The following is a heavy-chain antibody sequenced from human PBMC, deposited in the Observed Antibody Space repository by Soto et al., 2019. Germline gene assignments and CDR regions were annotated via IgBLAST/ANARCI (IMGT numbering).Heavy chain of an antibody. D-gene: IGHD1-1*01. Sequence: SVKVSCKASGGTFSDFTINWVRQAPGQRLEWMGGIIPIFDTANYAEKFQGRVTITADESTSTSFMEVSSLRSEDTAVYYCARNGTLTGYSYGMDVWGQGTMVTVSS. CDR3: ARNGTLTGYSYGMDV. CDR1: GGTFSDFT. J-gene: IGHJ6*02. CDR2: IIPIFDTA. V-gene: IGHV1-69*13.